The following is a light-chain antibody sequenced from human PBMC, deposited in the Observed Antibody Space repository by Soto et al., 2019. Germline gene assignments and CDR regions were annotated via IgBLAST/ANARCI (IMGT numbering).Light chain of an antibody. CDR2: GAS. CDR1: RRVRSRY. Sequence: EIVLTQSPGTLSLSPGERATLSCRASRRVRSRYLAWYQQKAGQAPRLLISGASSRATGIPDRFSGSGSGTDFTLIISRLEPEDFAMYYCHQYGYSPNTFGQGTKVEIK. CDR3: HQYGYSPNT. J-gene: IGKJ2*01. V-gene: IGKV3-20*01.